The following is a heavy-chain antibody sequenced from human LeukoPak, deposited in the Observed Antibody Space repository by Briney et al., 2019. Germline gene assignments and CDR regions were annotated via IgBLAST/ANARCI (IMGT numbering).Heavy chain of an antibody. CDR2: INPNSGGT. D-gene: IGHD3-22*01. J-gene: IGHJ3*02. Sequence: ASVKVSCKASGYTFTSYGISWVRQAPGQGLEWMGRINPNSGGTNYAQKFQGRVTMTRDTSISTAYMELSRLRSDDTAVYYCARAYYYDSSGEDAFDIWGQGTMVTVSS. CDR1: GYTFTSYG. V-gene: IGHV1-2*06. CDR3: ARAYYYDSSGEDAFDI.